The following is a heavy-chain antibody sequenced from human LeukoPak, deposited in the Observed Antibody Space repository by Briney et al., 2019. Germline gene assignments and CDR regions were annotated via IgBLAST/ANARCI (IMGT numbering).Heavy chain of an antibody. J-gene: IGHJ4*02. D-gene: IGHD3-3*01. CDR3: ARQNDFRLDY. CDR2: IYPGDSDT. CDR1: GYTFSSYW. V-gene: IGHV5-51*01. Sequence: GESLRISCKGSGYTFSSYWIGWVRQMPGKGLEWMGIIYPGDSDTRYSPSLQGQVTISVDTSIGTAYLQWSSLKASDTAIYYCARQNDFRLDYWGQGTLATVSS.